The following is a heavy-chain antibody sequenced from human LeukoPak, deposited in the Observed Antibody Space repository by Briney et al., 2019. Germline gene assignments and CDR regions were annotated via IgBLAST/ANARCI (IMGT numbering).Heavy chain of an antibody. D-gene: IGHD2-15*01. V-gene: IGHV1-18*01. Sequence: GASVKISCKASGYTFTSYGISWVRQAPGQGLEWMGWISAYNGNTNYAQKLQGRVTMTTDTSTSTAYMELRSLRSDDTAVYYCARDGYCSGGSCYSPDYWGQGTLVTVSS. CDR1: GYTFTSYG. CDR3: ARDGYCSGGSCYSPDY. J-gene: IGHJ4*02. CDR2: ISAYNGNT.